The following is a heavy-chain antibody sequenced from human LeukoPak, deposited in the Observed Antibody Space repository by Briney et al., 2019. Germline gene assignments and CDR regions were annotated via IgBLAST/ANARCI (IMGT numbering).Heavy chain of an antibody. Sequence: ESGPTLVNPTQTLTLTCTFSGFSLSTNEVGVGWIRQPPGKALEWLALIYWNDDKRYSPSLKSRLTITKDTSKNQVVLTMTNMDPVDTATYYCALTVSKRGYNYGYDIDCWGQGALVTVSS. CDR1: GFSLSTNEVG. D-gene: IGHD5-18*01. CDR3: ALTVSKRGYNYGYDIDC. V-gene: IGHV2-5*01. J-gene: IGHJ4*02. CDR2: IYWNDDK.